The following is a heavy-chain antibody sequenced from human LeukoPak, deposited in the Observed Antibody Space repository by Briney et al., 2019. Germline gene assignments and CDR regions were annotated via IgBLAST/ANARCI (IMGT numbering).Heavy chain of an antibody. CDR1: GYSFTGHY. J-gene: IGHJ4*02. Sequence: ASVKVSCKASGYSFTGHYMHWVRQAPGQGLEWMGWINPSSGGTKYAQKFQGRVTMTRDTSISTAYMELSRLGSDDTAVYYCARGRDIVVGYWGQGTLVTVSS. CDR2: INPSSGGT. D-gene: IGHD2-2*01. CDR3: ARGRDIVVGY. V-gene: IGHV1-2*02.